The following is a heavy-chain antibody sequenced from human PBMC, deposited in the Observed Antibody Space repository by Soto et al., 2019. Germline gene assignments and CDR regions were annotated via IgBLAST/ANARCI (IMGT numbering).Heavy chain of an antibody. CDR1: GFTVSTNY. J-gene: IGHJ4*02. D-gene: IGHD6-13*01. CDR3: ARAPYSGSSGGYFDY. CDR2: IHSGGST. V-gene: IGHV3-66*01. Sequence: GGSLRLSCAASGFTVSTNYMSWVRQAPGKGLEWVSVIHSGGSTYYADSVKGRFTISRDNSKNTLYLQMTSLRAEDTAVYYCARAPYSGSSGGYFDYWGQGILVTVSS.